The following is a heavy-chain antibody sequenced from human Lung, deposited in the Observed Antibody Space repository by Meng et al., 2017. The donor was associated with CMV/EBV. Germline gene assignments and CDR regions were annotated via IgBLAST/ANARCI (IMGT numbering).Heavy chain of an antibody. CDR3: ARGGGYCSSTSCYYFDY. CDR2: IIPIFGTA. D-gene: IGHD2-2*03. Sequence: GTFSSYAISWVRQAPGQGREWMGGIIPIFGTANYAQKFQGRVTITTDESTSTAYMELSSLRSEDTAVYYCARGGGYCSSTSCYYFDYWGQGTLVTVSS. CDR1: GTFSSYA. V-gene: IGHV1-69*05. J-gene: IGHJ4*02.